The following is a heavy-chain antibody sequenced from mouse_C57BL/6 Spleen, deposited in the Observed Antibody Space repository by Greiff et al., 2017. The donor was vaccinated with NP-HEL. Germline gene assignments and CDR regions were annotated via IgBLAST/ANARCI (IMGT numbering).Heavy chain of an antibody. CDR3: ARFDGFQYYYAMDY. CDR1: GYSFTDYN. D-gene: IGHD2-3*01. J-gene: IGHJ4*01. V-gene: IGHV1-39*01. Sequence: EVKLQESGPELVKPGASVKISCKASGYSFTDYNMNWVKQSNGKSLEWIGVINPNYGTTSYNQKFKGKATLTVDQSSSTAYMKLNSLTSEYSAVYYCARFDGFQYYYAMDYWGQGTSVTVSS. CDR2: INPNYGTT.